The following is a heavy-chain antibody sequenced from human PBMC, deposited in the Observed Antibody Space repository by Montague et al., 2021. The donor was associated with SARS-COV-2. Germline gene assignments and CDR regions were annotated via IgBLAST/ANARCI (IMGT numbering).Heavy chain of an antibody. CDR1: GGSFSGYY. J-gene: IGHJ6*02. CDR3: ARGRTVTTFYYYYGMNI. CDR2: INHSGST. V-gene: IGHV4-34*01. D-gene: IGHD4-17*01. Sequence: SETLSLTCAVYGGSFSGYYWSWIRQPPGKGLEWIGEINHSGSTNYNPSLKSRVTISVDTSKNQFSLKLSSVTAADTAVYYCARGRTVTTFYYYYGMNIWGQGTTVTVSS.